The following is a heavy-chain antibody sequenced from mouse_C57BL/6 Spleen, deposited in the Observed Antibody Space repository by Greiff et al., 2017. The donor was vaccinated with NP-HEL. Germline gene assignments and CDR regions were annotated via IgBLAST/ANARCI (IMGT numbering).Heavy chain of an antibody. V-gene: IGHV5-4*01. D-gene: IGHD1-1*01. Sequence: EVQLVESGGGLVKPGGSLKLSCAASGFTFSSYAMSWVRQTPEKRLEWVATISDGGSYTYYPDNVKGRFTISRDNAKNNLYLQMSHLKSEDTAMYYCASLYYYYFDYWGQGTTLTVSS. J-gene: IGHJ2*01. CDR3: ASLYYYYFDY. CDR2: ISDGGSYT. CDR1: GFTFSSYA.